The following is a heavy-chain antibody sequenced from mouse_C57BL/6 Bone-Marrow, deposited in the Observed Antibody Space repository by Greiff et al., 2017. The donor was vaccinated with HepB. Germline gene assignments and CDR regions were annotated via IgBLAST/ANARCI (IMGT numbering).Heavy chain of an antibody. CDR3: ARRDYGRSVYY. V-gene: IGHV7-3*01. Sequence: EVHLVESGGGLVQPGGSLSLSCAASGFTFTDYYMSWVRQPPGKALEWLGFIRNKANGYTTEYSSSVKGRFTISRDNSQSILYLQMNALRAEDSATDDCARRDYGRSVYYWGQGTTLTVSA. D-gene: IGHD1-1*01. J-gene: IGHJ2*01. CDR1: GFTFTDYY. CDR2: IRNKANGYTT.